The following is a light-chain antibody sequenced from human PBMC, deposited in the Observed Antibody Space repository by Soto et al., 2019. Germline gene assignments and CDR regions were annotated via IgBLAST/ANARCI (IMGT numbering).Light chain of an antibody. CDR3: QQHNTSLT. Sequence: VLTQSPATLSLSPGDSASLSCRASRSVSSYLAWYQQKTGQAPRRLIYDASSRAAGIPARFSGSGSGTEFTLTIRRLEPEDFAVYYCQQHNTSLTCGQGTKVDIK. J-gene: IGKJ1*01. V-gene: IGKV3-11*01. CDR1: RSVSSY. CDR2: DAS.